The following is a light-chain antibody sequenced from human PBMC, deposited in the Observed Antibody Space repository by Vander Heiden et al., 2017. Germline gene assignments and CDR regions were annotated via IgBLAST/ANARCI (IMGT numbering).Light chain of an antibody. CDR3: QQYNTYPSIT. J-gene: IGKJ5*01. Sequence: DIEMTQSPSTLSASVGDRVTIICRASQNVSRWLSWFQQKPGKAPKVLIYKASTLKRGVPSRFSGSGSGTEFTLTISSLQPDEFATYYCQQYNTYPSITFGQGTRLDIK. V-gene: IGKV1-5*03. CDR2: KAS. CDR1: QNVSRW.